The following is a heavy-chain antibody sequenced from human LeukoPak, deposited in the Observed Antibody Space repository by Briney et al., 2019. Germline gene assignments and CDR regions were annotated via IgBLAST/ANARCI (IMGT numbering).Heavy chain of an antibody. D-gene: IGHD3-22*01. J-gene: IGHJ4*02. CDR2: IKSKTDGGTA. Sequence: AGGSLRLSCAASGFTFSNAWLTWVRQAPGKGLEWVGRIKSKTDGGTADYTAPVKGRFTISRDDSKNTLCLQINSLKTEDTAVYYCTTRTSGEYYDGSGFYYWGQGTLVTVSS. CDR1: GFTFSNAW. V-gene: IGHV3-15*01. CDR3: TTRTSGEYYDGSGFYY.